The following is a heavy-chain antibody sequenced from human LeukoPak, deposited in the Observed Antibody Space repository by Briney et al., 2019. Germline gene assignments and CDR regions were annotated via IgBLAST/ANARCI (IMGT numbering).Heavy chain of an antibody. V-gene: IGHV3-66*02. CDR2: IYSGGST. CDR1: GFTVSSNY. J-gene: IGHJ3*02. D-gene: IGHD2-2*01. CDR3: ASSPPYCSSTSCYLGAFDI. Sequence: QPGGSLRLSCAASGFTVSSNYMSWVRQAPGKGLEWVSVIYSGGSTYYADSVKGRFTISRDNSKNMLYLQMNSLRAEDTAVYYCASSPPYCSSTSCYLGAFDIWGQGTMVTVSS.